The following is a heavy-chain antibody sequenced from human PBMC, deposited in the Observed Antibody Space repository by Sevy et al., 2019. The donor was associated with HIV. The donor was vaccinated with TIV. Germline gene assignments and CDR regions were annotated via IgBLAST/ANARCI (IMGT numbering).Heavy chain of an antibody. V-gene: IGHV3-23*01. Sequence: GGSLRLSCAASGFTFSSYAMSWVRQAPGKGLEWVSAISGSGGSTYYADSVKGRFTISRDKSKNTLYLQMNSLRAEDTAVYYCAKDAYSSGWYPSDYWGQGTLVTVSS. J-gene: IGHJ4*02. CDR1: GFTFSSYA. D-gene: IGHD6-19*01. CDR2: ISGSGGST. CDR3: AKDAYSSGWYPSDY.